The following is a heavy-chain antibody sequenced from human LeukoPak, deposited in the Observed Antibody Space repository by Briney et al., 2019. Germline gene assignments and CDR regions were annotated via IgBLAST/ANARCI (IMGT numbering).Heavy chain of an antibody. CDR2: IYTSGST. Sequence: SETLSLTCAVSGGSISSSNWWSWIRQPAGKGLEWIGRIYTSGSTNYNPSLKGRVTMSVDTSKNQFSLKLSSVTAADTAVYYCAREGSSGSYVYWGQGTLVTVSS. V-gene: IGHV4-4*07. CDR1: GGSISSSNW. J-gene: IGHJ4*02. CDR3: AREGSSGSYVY. D-gene: IGHD1-26*01.